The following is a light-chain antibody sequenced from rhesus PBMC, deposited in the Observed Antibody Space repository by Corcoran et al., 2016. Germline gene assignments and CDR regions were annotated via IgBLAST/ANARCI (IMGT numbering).Light chain of an antibody. Sequence: EIVMTQSPATLSLSPGERATLSCRASQSVGSTLAWYQQKPGQAPRLLIYYASTRDTGLPARFSGRGSGTEVTPTISSLDPEDVGVYYCQKYNDWPLTFGGGTKVEIK. CDR2: YAS. J-gene: IGKJ4*01. CDR3: QKYNDWPLT. CDR1: QSVGST. V-gene: IGKV3-24*04.